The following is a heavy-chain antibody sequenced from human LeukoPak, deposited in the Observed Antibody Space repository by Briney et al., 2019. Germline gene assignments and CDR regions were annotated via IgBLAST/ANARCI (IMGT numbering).Heavy chain of an antibody. CDR1: GFTFSSYG. J-gene: IGHJ3*02. V-gene: IGHV3-23*01. Sequence: GGSLRLSCAASGFTFSSYGMSWVRQAPGKGLEWVSAISGSGGSTYYADSVKGRFTTSRDNSKNTLYLQMNSLRAEDTAVYYCAKKSYYYDSSGYYYGTEWDAFDIWGQGTMVTVSS. CDR3: AKKSYYYDSSGYYYGTEWDAFDI. CDR2: ISGSGGST. D-gene: IGHD3-22*01.